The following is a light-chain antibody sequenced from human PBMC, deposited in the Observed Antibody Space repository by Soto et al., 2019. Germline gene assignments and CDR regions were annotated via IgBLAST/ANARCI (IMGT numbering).Light chain of an antibody. CDR2: DVT. CDR1: SSDVGAYTY. V-gene: IGLV2-11*01. Sequence: QSALTQPRSVSGSPRQSVTISCTGTSSDVGAYTYVSWYQQHPGKAPKVIIYDVTKRPSGVPDRFSGSKSDNTASLSISGLQAEDEADYYCCSYAGSNTLLFGGGTKLTVL. J-gene: IGLJ2*01. CDR3: CSYAGSNTLL.